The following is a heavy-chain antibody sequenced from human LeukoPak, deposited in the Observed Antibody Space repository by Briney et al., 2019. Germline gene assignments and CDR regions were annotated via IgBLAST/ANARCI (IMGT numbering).Heavy chain of an antibody. CDR1: GFTFSSYD. V-gene: IGHV3-30*04. CDR2: ISYDGNDK. Sequence: GGSLRVSFAASGFTFSSYDMHWVRQAPGKGLEWVAVISYDGNDKYYADSVKGRFTVSRDKSKNTLYLQMNSLRGEDTAVYHCARVDENYSLDYWGAGNLGTVSS. CDR3: ARVDENYSLDY. D-gene: IGHD2-15*01. J-gene: IGHJ4*02.